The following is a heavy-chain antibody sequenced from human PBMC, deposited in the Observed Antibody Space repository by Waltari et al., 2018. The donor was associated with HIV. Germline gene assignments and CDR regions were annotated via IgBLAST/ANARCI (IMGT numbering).Heavy chain of an antibody. CDR1: GFTFTNYW. V-gene: IGHV5-51*01. D-gene: IGHD6-19*01. Sequence: QLVQSGGEVKQTGESLKISCKGSGFTFTNYWIAWVRQMPGKGLEWMGMFWPSDSAPKLSPSVQGHVTISADRSTSTAYLQWSSLRASDTAMYYCASPKGGWLFAFDVWAQGTKVTVSS. J-gene: IGHJ3*01. CDR3: ASPKGGWLFAFDV. CDR2: FWPSDSAP.